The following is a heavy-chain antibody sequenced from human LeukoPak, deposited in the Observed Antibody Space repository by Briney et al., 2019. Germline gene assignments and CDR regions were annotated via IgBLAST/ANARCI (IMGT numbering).Heavy chain of an antibody. D-gene: IGHD3-10*01. Sequence: GGSLRLSCVASGLTFSNSAMTWVRQGPGKGLEWVSSISGGTNNTYYSDSVKGRFTVSRDNSKNTAFLQMNDLTIEDTAIYYCAKRYSDGGFDPWGQGTLVTVSS. CDR2: ISGGTNNT. CDR3: AKRYSDGGFDP. J-gene: IGHJ5*02. V-gene: IGHV3-23*01. CDR1: GLTFSNSA.